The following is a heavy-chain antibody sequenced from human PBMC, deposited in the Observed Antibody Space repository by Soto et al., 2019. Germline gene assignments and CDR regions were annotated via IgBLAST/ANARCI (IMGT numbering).Heavy chain of an antibody. Sequence: PGGSLRLSCVASGFTFSRHGLSWVRQAPGKGPEWVSTINPSGDSTFYADSVKGRFTISRDNSKNTVYLQMNILSVGDTAVYLCARVDVSTAGSFDYWGQGALVTVSS. CDR1: GFTFSRHG. V-gene: IGHV3-23*01. D-gene: IGHD6-13*01. CDR2: INPSGDST. J-gene: IGHJ4*02. CDR3: ARVDVSTAGSFDY.